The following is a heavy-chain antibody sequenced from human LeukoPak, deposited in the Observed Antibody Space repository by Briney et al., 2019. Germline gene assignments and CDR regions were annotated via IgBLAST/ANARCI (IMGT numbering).Heavy chain of an antibody. CDR3: AKDRLGAMMYFDF. CDR2: ISGSGGST. CDR1: GFTFSSYA. V-gene: IGHV3-23*01. D-gene: IGHD1-26*01. Sequence: GGSLRLSCASSGFTFSSYAMSWVRQAPGKGLEWVSAISGSGGSTYYADSVKGRVTISRDNSKNTLYLQVNSLRVEDTAVYYCAKDRLGAMMYFDFWGQGTLVTVSS. J-gene: IGHJ4*02.